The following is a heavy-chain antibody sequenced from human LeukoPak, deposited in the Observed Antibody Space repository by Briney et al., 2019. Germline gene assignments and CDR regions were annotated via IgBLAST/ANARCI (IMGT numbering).Heavy chain of an antibody. Sequence: SQTLSLTCAVSGGSISSGGYSWSWIRQPPGKGLEWIGYIYHSGSTYYNPSLKSRVTISVDTSKNQFSLKLSSVTAADTAVYYCARQGDGYNPFDYWGQGTLVTVSS. D-gene: IGHD5-24*01. CDR2: IYHSGST. CDR3: ARQGDGYNPFDY. V-gene: IGHV4-30-2*03. CDR1: GGSISSGGYS. J-gene: IGHJ4*02.